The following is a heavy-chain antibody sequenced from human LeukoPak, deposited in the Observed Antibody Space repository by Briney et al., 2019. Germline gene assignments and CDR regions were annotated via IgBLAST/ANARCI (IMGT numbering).Heavy chain of an antibody. D-gene: IGHD4-17*01. J-gene: IGHJ4*02. Sequence: PGGSLRLSCAASGFTFSSYWMSWVRQAPGKGLEWVANIKRDGSEKYYVDSVKGRFTISRDNAKNSLYLQMNSLRAEDTAVYYCARDGDYGDYYFDYWGQGTLVTVSS. CDR3: ARDGDYGDYYFDY. CDR2: IKRDGSEK. V-gene: IGHV3-7*01. CDR1: GFTFSSYW.